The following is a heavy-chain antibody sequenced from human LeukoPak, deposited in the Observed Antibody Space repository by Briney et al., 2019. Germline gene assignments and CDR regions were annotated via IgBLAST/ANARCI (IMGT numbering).Heavy chain of an antibody. V-gene: IGHV1-2*06. CDR3: ARSWGRSGYYYFDY. Sequence: WASVKVSCKASGYTFTGYYMHWVRRAPGQGLEWMGRINPNSGGTNYVQKFQGRVTMTRDTSISTAYMELSSLRSDDTAVYYCARSWGRSGYYYFDYWGQGTLVTVSS. J-gene: IGHJ4*02. D-gene: IGHD3-22*01. CDR2: INPNSGGT. CDR1: GYTFTGYY.